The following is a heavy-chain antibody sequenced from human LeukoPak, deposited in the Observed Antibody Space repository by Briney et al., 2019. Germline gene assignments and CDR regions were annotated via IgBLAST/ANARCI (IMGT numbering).Heavy chain of an antibody. D-gene: IGHD6-19*01. CDR3: ARGAVTVAGQFDY. CDR2: ISFTGGA. Sequence: SETLSLTCTVSGGSITSYYWSWLRQPPGKGLEWIGYISFTGGANYNPSLKSRVTISVDTSKNQFSLKLSSVTAADTAVYYCARGAVTVAGQFDYWGQGTLVTVSS. CDR1: GGSITSYY. V-gene: IGHV4-59*01. J-gene: IGHJ4*02.